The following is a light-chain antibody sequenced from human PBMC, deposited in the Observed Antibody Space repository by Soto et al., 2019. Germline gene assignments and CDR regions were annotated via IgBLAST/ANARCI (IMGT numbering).Light chain of an antibody. Sequence: QSALTQPPSASGSPGQSVTISCTGTSSDVGAYNYVSWYQQHPGRAPKLMIYDVRKRPSGVPDRFSGSKSDNTASLTVSGLQAEDEADYYCSSYAGNNNFVVFGGGTKLTVL. V-gene: IGLV2-8*01. CDR2: DVR. CDR1: SSDVGAYNY. J-gene: IGLJ2*01. CDR3: SSYAGNNNFVV.